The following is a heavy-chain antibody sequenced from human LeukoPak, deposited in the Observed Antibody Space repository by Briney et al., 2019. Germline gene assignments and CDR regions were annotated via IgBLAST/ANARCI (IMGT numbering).Heavy chain of an antibody. V-gene: IGHV3-74*01. CDR3: ARESTSIDTFGFDL. D-gene: IGHD3-16*01. J-gene: IGHJ5*02. CDR2: INGDVTTT. Sequence: PGGSLRLSCAASGFTFSNSWMYWVRQAPGKGLVWVSRINGDVTTTDYADSVKGRFAISRDNAKNTLYLQMNSLRAEDTAVYYCARESTSIDTFGFDLWGQGILVTVSS. CDR1: GFTFSNSW.